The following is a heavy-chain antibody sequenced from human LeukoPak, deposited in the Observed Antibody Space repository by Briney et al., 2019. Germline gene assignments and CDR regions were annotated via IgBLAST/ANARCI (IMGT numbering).Heavy chain of an antibody. CDR1: GFTFSNYW. J-gene: IGHJ4*02. V-gene: IGHV3-7*01. CDR2: IRQYGSLI. Sequence: PGGSLRLPCVASGFTFSNYWMCWARQAPGKGLEFVAHIRQYGSLIEFGDFVKRRFNIYRDKHKKSMYLQMNNLKAEDTAVYYCAKWRWLQSEFDYWGQGALVTVSS. CDR3: AKWRWLQSEFDY. D-gene: IGHD5-24*01.